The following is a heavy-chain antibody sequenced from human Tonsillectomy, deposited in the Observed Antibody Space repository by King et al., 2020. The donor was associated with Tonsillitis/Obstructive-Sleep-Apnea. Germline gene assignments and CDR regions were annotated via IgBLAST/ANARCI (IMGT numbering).Heavy chain of an antibody. CDR2: ISYDGNNK. V-gene: IGHV3-30*04. J-gene: IGHJ6*02. Sequence: VQLVESGGGVVQPGRSLRLSCAASGFLFSNFAIHWVRQAPGKGLEWVSVISYDGNNKYYADSVKGRFTISRDSSKNTMYLQMNSLKPEDTAVYKCARGCPEAYYDYYATDVWGQGTLVTVSS. CDR1: GFLFSNFA. CDR3: ARGCPEAYYDYYATDV.